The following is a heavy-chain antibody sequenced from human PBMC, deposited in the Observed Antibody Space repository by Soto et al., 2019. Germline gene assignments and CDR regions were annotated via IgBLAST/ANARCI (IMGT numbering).Heavy chain of an antibody. V-gene: IGHV3-23*01. CDR3: AKSWCFSGSYSPFDY. Sequence: EVQLLESGGGLVQPGGSLRLSCAASGFTFSNYAMSWVRQAPGKGLEWVSAISGSGGSTYYADSVKGRFTISRDNSKNTLYLQMNSLRAEDTAVYYCAKSWCFSGSYSPFDYWGQGTLVTVSS. CDR1: GFTFSNYA. J-gene: IGHJ4*02. CDR2: ISGSGGST. D-gene: IGHD3-10*01.